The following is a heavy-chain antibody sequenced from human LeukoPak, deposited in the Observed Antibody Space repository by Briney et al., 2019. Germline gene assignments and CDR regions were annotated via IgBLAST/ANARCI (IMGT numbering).Heavy chain of an antibody. CDR1: GFTFSSYG. D-gene: IGHD3-22*01. V-gene: IGHV3-30*18. Sequence: GRSLRLSCAASGFTFSSYGMHWVRQAPGKGLEWVAVISYDGSNKYYADSVKGRFTISRDNSKNTLYLQMNSLRAEDTAVYYCAKDWGLYCYYDSSGYQGYFDYWGQGTLVTVSS. J-gene: IGHJ4*02. CDR2: ISYDGSNK. CDR3: AKDWGLYCYYDSSGYQGYFDY.